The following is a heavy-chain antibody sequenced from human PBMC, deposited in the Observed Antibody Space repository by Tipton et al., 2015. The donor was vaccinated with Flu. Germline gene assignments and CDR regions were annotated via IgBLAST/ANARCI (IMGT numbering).Heavy chain of an antibody. CDR3: ASLGYCGGDCYPRNIDY. D-gene: IGHD2-21*02. V-gene: IGHV4-34*01. J-gene: IGHJ4*02. CDR1: GGSFSGYY. CDR2: INHSGST. Sequence: LRLSCAVYGGSFSGYYWSWIRQPPGKGLEWIGEINHSGSTNYNPSLKSRVTISVDTSKNQFSLKLSSVTAADTAVYYCASLGYCGGDCYPRNIDYWGQGTLVTVSS.